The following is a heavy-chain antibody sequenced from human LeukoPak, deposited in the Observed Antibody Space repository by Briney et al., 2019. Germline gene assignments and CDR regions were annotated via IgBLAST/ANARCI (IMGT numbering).Heavy chain of an antibody. J-gene: IGHJ4*02. V-gene: IGHV3-74*01. CDR2: INGDGSRT. CDR1: GFSFSSYW. Sequence: PGGSLRLSCAASGFSFSSYWMHWVRQAPGKGLVWVSRINGDGSRTYYADSVKGRFTISRDNAKNTLHVQMNGLRAEDTAVYYCAREASQDYFDYWGQGTLVTVSS. CDR3: AREASQDYFDY.